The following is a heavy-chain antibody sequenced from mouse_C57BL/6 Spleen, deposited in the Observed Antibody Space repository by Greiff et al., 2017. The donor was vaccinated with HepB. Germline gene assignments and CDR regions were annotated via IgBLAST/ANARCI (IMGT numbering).Heavy chain of an antibody. D-gene: IGHD2-2*01. CDR3: ASMVTTGDWYFDV. CDR2: INPNYGTT. J-gene: IGHJ1*03. CDR1: GYSFTDYN. Sequence: VQLQQSGPELVKPGASVKISCKASGYSFTDYNMNWVKQSNGKSLEWIGVINPNYGTTSYNQKFKGKATLTVDQSSSTAYMKLNSLTSEDSAVYYCASMVTTGDWYFDVWGTGTTVTVSS. V-gene: IGHV1-39*01.